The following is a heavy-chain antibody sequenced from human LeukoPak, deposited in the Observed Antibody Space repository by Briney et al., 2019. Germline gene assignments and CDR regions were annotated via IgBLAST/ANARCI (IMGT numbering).Heavy chain of an antibody. D-gene: IGHD1-26*01. CDR1: GYSISSGYY. J-gene: IGHJ4*02. V-gene: IGHV4-38-2*02. CDR3: AREGLGAINYFDY. CDR2: IYHSGST. Sequence: SETLSLTCTVSGYSISSGYYWGWIRQPPGEGLEWIGSIYHSGSTYYNPSLKSRVTISVDTSKNQFSLKLSSVTAADTAVYYCAREGLGAINYFDYWGQGTLVTVSS.